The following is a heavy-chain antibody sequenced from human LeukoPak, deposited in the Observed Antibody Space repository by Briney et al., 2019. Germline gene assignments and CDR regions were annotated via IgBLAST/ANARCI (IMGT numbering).Heavy chain of an antibody. CDR2: IKQDGSEK. CDR3: ARDRAHYYNSGSLDY. V-gene: IGHV3-7*04. Sequence: GSLRLSCAASGFTFSTYWMTWVRQAPGKGLEWVANIKQDGSEKYYVDSVKGRFTISRDNAKNSLYLQMNTLRAEDTAVYYCARDRAHYYNSGSLDYWGQGTLVTVSS. D-gene: IGHD3-10*01. CDR1: GFTFSTYW. J-gene: IGHJ4*02.